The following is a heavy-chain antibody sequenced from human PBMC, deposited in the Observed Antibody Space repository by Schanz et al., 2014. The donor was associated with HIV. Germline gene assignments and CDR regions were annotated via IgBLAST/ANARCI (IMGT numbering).Heavy chain of an antibody. D-gene: IGHD3-10*01. CDR2: ISWNGASI. CDR1: GFTFDDYA. Sequence: EVQLVESGGGLVQPGMSLRLSCAASGFTFDDYAMHWVRQVPGKGLEWVSGISWNGASIGYADSVKGRFSISRDNAKNLLFLEMNSLRVEDTALYYCAKGIMGSTEFYYGMDVWGQGTTVTVSS. V-gene: IGHV3-9*01. J-gene: IGHJ6*02. CDR3: AKGIMGSTEFYYGMDV.